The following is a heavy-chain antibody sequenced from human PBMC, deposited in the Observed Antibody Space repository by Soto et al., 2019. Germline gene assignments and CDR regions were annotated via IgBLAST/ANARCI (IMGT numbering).Heavy chain of an antibody. CDR1: GGTFSSYT. CDR2: IIPILGIA. V-gene: IGHV1-69*02. Sequence: QVQLVQSVAEVKKPGSSVKVSCKASGGTFSSYTISWVRQAPGQGLEWMGRIIPILGIANYAQKYQGRVTITAEKSTSTAYMELSSLRSEDTAVYYCAISMVRGVPIALGAFDIWGQGTMVTVSS. CDR3: AISMVRGVPIALGAFDI. D-gene: IGHD3-10*01. J-gene: IGHJ3*02.